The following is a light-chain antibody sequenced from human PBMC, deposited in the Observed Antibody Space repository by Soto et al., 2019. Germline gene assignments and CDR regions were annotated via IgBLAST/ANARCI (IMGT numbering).Light chain of an antibody. CDR2: GVS. Sequence: DIQMTQSPSSLSASVGDRVTITCRASESISSYLNWYQQKPGEAPELLIYGVSRLQSGVPSRFRGGGSGTDFTLSISSLEPEDFATYYCQPSYNTPWTFGQGTQVEI. J-gene: IGKJ1*01. V-gene: IGKV1-39*01. CDR1: ESISSY. CDR3: QPSYNTPWT.